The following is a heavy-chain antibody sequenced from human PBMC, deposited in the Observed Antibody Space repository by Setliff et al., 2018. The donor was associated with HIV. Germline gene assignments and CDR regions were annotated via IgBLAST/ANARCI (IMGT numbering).Heavy chain of an antibody. J-gene: IGHJ3*02. CDR1: GGSMNSGGYY. CDR2: IYASGSP. Sequence: PSETLSLTCTVSGGSMNSGGYYWTWIRQHPGKGLEWIGYIYASGSPDYNPSLESRVTISSDTSKHQFSLKLKSVTGADTAVYYCARVFHSLPTGLNDPFDMWGQGTLVTVSS. CDR3: ARVFHSLPTGLNDPFDM. V-gene: IGHV4-31*03. D-gene: IGHD4-17*01.